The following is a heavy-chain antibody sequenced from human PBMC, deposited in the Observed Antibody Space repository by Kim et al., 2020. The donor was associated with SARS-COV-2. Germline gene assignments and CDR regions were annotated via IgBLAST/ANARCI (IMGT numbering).Heavy chain of an antibody. Sequence: GGSLRLSCAASGFTFSRYAIHWVRQAPGKGLEWVAVISYDENTKYYADSVKGRFTISIDNFKNTLSLQMNSLRTEDTAVYYCASGGIDGSPYAEYFHHWGQGSLVTVSS. CDR2: ISYDENTK. CDR3: ASGGIDGSPYAEYFHH. D-gene: IGHD1-26*01. J-gene: IGHJ1*01. CDR1: GFTFSRYA. V-gene: IGHV3-30-3*01.